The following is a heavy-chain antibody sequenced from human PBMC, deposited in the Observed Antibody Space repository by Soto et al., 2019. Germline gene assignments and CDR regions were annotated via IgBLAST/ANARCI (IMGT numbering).Heavy chain of an antibody. V-gene: IGHV1-2*04. CDR3: ERLKGVSDILTGLLPCYGNY. CDR1: GYTFTGYY. Sequence: GASVKVSCKASGYTFTGYYMHWVRQAPGQGLEWMGWINPNSGGTNYAQKFQGWVTMTRDTSISTAYMELSRLRSDDPAVYYCERLKGVSDILTGLLPCYGNYWGPGTLVRDSS. D-gene: IGHD3-9*01. J-gene: IGHJ4*01. CDR2: INPNSGGT.